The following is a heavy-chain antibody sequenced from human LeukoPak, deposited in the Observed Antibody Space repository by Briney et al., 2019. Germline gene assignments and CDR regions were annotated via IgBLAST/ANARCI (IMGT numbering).Heavy chain of an antibody. D-gene: IGHD5-24*01. Sequence: PSETLSLTCTVSGGSISSYYWSWIRQPPGRGLEWIGYIYYSGSTNYNPSLKSRVTISVDTSKNQFSLKLSSVTAADTAVYYCAREGPEEMATIWRRYFDLWGRGTLVTVSS. V-gene: IGHV4-59*01. CDR2: IYYSGST. CDR3: AREGPEEMATIWRRYFDL. CDR1: GGSISSYY. J-gene: IGHJ2*01.